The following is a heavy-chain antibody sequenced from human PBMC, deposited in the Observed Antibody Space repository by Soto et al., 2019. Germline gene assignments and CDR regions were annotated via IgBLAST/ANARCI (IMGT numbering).Heavy chain of an antibody. J-gene: IGHJ1*01. CDR2: IYPYNGNT. CDR3: ARDNFDSSGRYLAEYFQH. V-gene: IGHV1-18*04. CDR1: GYTFTNYG. D-gene: IGHD3-22*01. Sequence: ASVKVSCKASGYTFTNYGISWVRQAPGQGLEWMGWIYPYNGNTNYAQNLQGRVTMTTDTSTSTAYMELRSLTSDDTAVYYCARDNFDSSGRYLAEYFQHWGQGTLVTSPQ.